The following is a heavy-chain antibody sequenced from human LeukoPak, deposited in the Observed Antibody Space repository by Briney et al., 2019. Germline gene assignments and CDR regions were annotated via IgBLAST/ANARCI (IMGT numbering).Heavy chain of an antibody. CDR2: ISSSSTTI. CDR1: GFTFSSYN. Sequence: GGSLRLSCAASGFTFSSYNMNWVRQAPGKGLEWVSYISSSSTTIDYADSVKGRFTISRDNSKNTLYLQMNSLRAEDTAVYYCARTRDGYNDFDYWGQGTLVTVSS. CDR3: ARTRDGYNDFDY. D-gene: IGHD5-24*01. V-gene: IGHV3-48*01. J-gene: IGHJ4*02.